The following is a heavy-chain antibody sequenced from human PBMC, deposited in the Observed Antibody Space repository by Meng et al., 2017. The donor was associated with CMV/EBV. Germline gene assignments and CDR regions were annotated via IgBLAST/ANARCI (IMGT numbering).Heavy chain of an antibody. Sequence: GESLKISCAASGFTFSGYSMNWVRQAPGKGLEWVSSISSSSSYIYYADSVKGRFNISRDNAKNSLYLQMNSLRAEDTAVYYCVTRPEETENAPPEMAYPYYWGQGTLVTVSS. CDR1: GFTFSGYS. J-gene: IGHJ4*02. CDR3: VTRPEETENAPPEMAYPYY. D-gene: IGHD5-24*01. CDR2: ISSSSSYI. V-gene: IGHV3-21*01.